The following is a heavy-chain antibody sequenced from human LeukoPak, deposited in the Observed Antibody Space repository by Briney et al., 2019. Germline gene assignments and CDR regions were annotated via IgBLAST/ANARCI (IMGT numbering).Heavy chain of an antibody. Sequence: PSETLSLTCSVSGDSFSYYYWSWIRQPPGKGLEWIGYIYNSGSTNYNPSLKSRVTMSVDTSKNQFSLKLNSVTAADTTVYYCARSPADYGDYSYYFDYWGQGALVTVSS. D-gene: IGHD4-17*01. CDR3: ARSPADYGDYSYYFDY. J-gene: IGHJ4*02. CDR2: IYNSGST. CDR1: GDSFSYYY. V-gene: IGHV4-59*08.